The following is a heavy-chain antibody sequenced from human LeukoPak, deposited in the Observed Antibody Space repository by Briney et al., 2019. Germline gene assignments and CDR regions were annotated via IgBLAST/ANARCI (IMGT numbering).Heavy chain of an antibody. CDR2: INPNSGGT. V-gene: IGHV1-2*02. Sequence: GASVKVSCKASGYTFTGYYMHWVRQAPGQGLEWMGWINPNSGGTNYAQKFQGRVTMTRDTSISTAYMELSSLRSEDTAVYYCARVVGNLGLTGVVKGYAFDIWGQGTMVTVSS. J-gene: IGHJ3*02. CDR3: ARVVGNLGLTGVVKGYAFDI. D-gene: IGHD3-3*01. CDR1: GYTFTGYY.